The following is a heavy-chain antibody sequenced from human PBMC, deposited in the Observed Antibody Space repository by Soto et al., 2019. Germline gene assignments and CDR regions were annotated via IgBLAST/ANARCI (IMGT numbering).Heavy chain of an antibody. D-gene: IGHD3-3*01. CDR1: GFTFSTYG. V-gene: IGHV3-23*01. CDR2: IDGTGDRT. J-gene: IGHJ4*02. Sequence: EVQLLESGGGLVQPGGSLRLSCAASGFTFSTYGMTWVRQVPGKGLEWVSNIDGTGDRTSYADSVKGRFTISRDNSKNTVSLQMNSLRVEDTAVYYCAKEFLAYYDFWSGQQDGSYFDYWGQGTLVTVSS. CDR3: AKEFLAYYDFWSGQQDGSYFDY.